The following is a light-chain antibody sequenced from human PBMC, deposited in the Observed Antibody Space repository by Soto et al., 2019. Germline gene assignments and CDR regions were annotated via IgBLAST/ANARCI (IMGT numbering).Light chain of an antibody. CDR3: KSYAGSNTYV. CDR1: SSDVGYYNF. Sequence: QSALTQPASVSGSLGQSITISCTGTSSDVGYYNFVSWLQHHPGKAPKLMIYEVNNRPSGVPDRFSGSKSGNTASLTISGLQAEDEADYFCKSYAGSNTYVFGSGTKLTVL. J-gene: IGLJ1*01. V-gene: IGLV2-14*01. CDR2: EVN.